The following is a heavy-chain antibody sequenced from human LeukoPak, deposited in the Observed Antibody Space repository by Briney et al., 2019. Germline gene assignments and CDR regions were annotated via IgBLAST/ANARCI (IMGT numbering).Heavy chain of an antibody. J-gene: IGHJ6*02. CDR1: GGSVSSYY. V-gene: IGHV4-59*02. D-gene: IGHD3-22*01. CDR3: ARSGFRDYYFAMDV. CDR2: IFYGGST. Sequence: PSETLSLTCTVSGGSVSSYYRSWIRQLPGKGLEWIGSIFYGGSTNYNPSLKSRVTMSEDTSKNQFSLKLSSVTAADTAVYYCARSGFRDYYFAMDVWGQGTTVTVSS.